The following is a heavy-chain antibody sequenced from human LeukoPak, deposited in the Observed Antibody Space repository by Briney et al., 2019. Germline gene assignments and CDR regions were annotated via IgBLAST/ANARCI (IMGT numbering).Heavy chain of an antibody. J-gene: IGHJ3*02. CDR3: AREMATMFLSAFDI. D-gene: IGHD5-24*01. V-gene: IGHV4-39*07. Sequence: SETLSLTCTVSGGSISSSSYYWGWIRQPPGKGLEWIGSIYYSGSTYYNPSLKSRVTISVDTSKNQFSLKLSSVTAADTAVYYCAREMATMFLSAFDIWGQGTMVTVSS. CDR2: IYYSGST. CDR1: GGSISSSSYY.